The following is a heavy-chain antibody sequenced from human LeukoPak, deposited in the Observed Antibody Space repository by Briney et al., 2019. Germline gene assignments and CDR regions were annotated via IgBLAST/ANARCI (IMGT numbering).Heavy chain of an antibody. CDR1: GGTFSSDS. J-gene: IGHJ4*02. V-gene: IGHV1-69*01. CDR2: IIPMFDTA. Sequence: ALVKVSCKASGGTFSSDSISWVRQAPGQGLEWMGGIIPMFDTADYAQKFQGRVTITADESTSTAYMELSSLRSEDTAVYYCARTKTYYYDSSSYSFDYWGQGTLVTVSS. CDR3: ARTKTYYYDSSSYSFDY. D-gene: IGHD3-22*01.